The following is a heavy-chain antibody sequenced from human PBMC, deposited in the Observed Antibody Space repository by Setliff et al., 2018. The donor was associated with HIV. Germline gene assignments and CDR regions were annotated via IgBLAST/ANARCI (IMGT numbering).Heavy chain of an antibody. Sequence: GSLRLSCAASGFTFSNAWMNWVRQPPGKGLEWIGEINHSGSTHYNPSLKSRFTISVDTSKNQFSLKLSSLTAADTAVYYCARHYNVNYYVRKDFDYWGQGILVTVSS. CDR3: ARHYNVNYYVRKDFDY. J-gene: IGHJ4*02. CDR1: GFTFSNAW. V-gene: IGHV4-34*01. CDR2: INHSGST. D-gene: IGHD1-26*01.